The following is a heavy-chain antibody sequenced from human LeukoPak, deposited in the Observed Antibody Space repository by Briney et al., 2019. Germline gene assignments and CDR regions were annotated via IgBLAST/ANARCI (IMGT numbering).Heavy chain of an antibody. V-gene: IGHV3-30-3*01. CDR1: GFTFGSYA. D-gene: IGHD3-3*02. CDR3: ARSSTPKMNYYYYGMDV. J-gene: IGHJ6*02. CDR2: ISYDGSNK. Sequence: GALRLSCAASGFTFGSYAMHWVRQAPGKGLEWVAVISYDGSNKYYADSVKGRFTISRDNSKNTLYLQMNSLRAEDTAVYYCARSSTPKMNYYYYGMDVWGQGTTVTVSS.